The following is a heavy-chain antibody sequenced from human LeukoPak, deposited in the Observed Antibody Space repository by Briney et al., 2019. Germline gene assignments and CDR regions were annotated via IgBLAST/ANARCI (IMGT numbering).Heavy chain of an antibody. J-gene: IGHJ4*02. CDR3: AKEEGRLRFGELFDY. Sequence: GGSLRLSCAASGFTFSSYAMSWVRQAPGKGLQWVSVISGSGGSTYYADSVKGRFTISRDNSKNTLYLQMNSLRAEDTAVYYCAKEEGRLRFGELFDYWGQGTLVTVSS. CDR2: ISGSGGST. D-gene: IGHD3-10*01. CDR1: GFTFSSYA. V-gene: IGHV3-23*01.